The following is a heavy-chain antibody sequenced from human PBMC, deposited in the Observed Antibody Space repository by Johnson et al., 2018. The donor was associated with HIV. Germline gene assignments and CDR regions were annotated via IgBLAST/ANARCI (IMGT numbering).Heavy chain of an antibody. CDR3: ARSEYDYYDSSGYDAFDI. Sequence: EQLVESGGGLVQPGGSLRLSCAASGFTFSSYWMHWVRQAPGKGLVWVSRINSDGSSPSYADSVKGRFTISRDNAKNTLYLQMNSLRAEDTAVYYCARSEYDYYDSSGYDAFDIWGQGTMVTVSS. V-gene: IGHV3-74*01. CDR1: GFTFSSYW. CDR2: INSDGSSP. D-gene: IGHD3-22*01. J-gene: IGHJ3*02.